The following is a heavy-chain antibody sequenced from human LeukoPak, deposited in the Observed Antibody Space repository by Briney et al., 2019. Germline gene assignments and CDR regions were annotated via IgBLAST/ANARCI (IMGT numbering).Heavy chain of an antibody. V-gene: IGHV1-8*03. D-gene: IGHD6-19*01. CDR1: GYTYTNYD. J-gene: IGHJ4*02. Sequence: EASVKVSCKASGYTYTNYDINWVRQATGQGLEWMGWMNPNSGNTGYAQKFQGRVTITRSTSISTAYMELSSLRPEDTAVYYCARVAGSIDYWGQGTLVTVSS. CDR3: ARVAGSIDY. CDR2: MNPNSGNT.